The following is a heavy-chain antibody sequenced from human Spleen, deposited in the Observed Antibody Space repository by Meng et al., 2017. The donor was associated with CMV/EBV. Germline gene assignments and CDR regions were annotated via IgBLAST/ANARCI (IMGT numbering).Heavy chain of an antibody. CDR3: VRAGYCSSTNCYFDS. CDR2: MHHSGST. CDR1: GGSISGYY. V-gene: IGHV4-38-2*02. J-gene: IGHJ4*02. D-gene: IGHD2-2*01. Sequence: SETLSLTCTVSGGSISGYYWGWIRQPPGKGLELIGIMHHSGSTDYDPSLNSRVTISMDMSKNQFSLRLRFVTAADTAVYYCVRAGYCSSTNCYFDSWGQGRLVTVSS.